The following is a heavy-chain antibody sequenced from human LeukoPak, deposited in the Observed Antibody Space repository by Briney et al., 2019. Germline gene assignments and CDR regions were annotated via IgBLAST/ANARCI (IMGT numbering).Heavy chain of an antibody. Sequence: SETLSLTCTVSGYSISSGYFWGWIRQPPGKGLEWIGSFYHSGITYYNPSLKSRVTISVEMSKNQFSLKLSSVTAADTAVYYCARVQSRLSWFDPWGQGTLVTVSS. V-gene: IGHV4-38-2*02. CDR1: GYSISSGYF. CDR2: FYHSGIT. CDR3: ARVQSRLSWFDP. J-gene: IGHJ5*02.